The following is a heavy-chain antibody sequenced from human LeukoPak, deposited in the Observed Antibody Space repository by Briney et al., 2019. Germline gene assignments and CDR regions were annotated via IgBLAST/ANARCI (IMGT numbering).Heavy chain of an antibody. CDR2: INWNGGST. Sequence: PGGSLRLSCAASGFTFDDYGMSWVRQAPGKGLEWVSGINWNGGSTGYADYVKGRFTISRDNAKNSLYLQMNSLRAEDTALYYCARGPLGRYYYYMDVWGKGTTVTVSS. CDR1: GFTFDDYG. D-gene: IGHD1-14*01. V-gene: IGHV3-20*04. CDR3: ARGPLGRYYYYMDV. J-gene: IGHJ6*03.